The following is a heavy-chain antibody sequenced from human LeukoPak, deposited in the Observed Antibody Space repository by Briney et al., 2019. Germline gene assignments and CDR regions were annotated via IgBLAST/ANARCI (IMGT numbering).Heavy chain of an antibody. CDR1: GYTLTELS. D-gene: IGHD2-2*01. V-gene: IGHV1-24*01. J-gene: IGHJ4*02. CDR2: FDPEDGET. CDR3: ATSREYQLLLDY. Sequence: ASVKVSCKVSGYTLTELSMHWVRQAPGKGLEWMGGFDPEDGETIYAQKFQGRVTMTEGTSTDTAYMELSSLRSEDTAVYYCATSREYQLLLDYWGQGTLVTVSS.